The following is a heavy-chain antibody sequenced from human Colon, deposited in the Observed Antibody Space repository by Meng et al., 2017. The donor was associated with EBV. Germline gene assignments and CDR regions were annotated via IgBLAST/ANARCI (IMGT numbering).Heavy chain of an antibody. CDR1: GGSISSGNHY. Sequence: QGQLPDSGPGMVKPSQTLSLPCTVSGGSISSGNHYWSWIRQHPGKGLEYIGYIYYSGSTYYNPSLKSRVIISVDTSKNQFSLRLNSVTAADTAVYYCASLYGDSSVWYLDLWGRGTLVTVSS. D-gene: IGHD4-17*01. CDR3: ASLYGDSSVWYLDL. CDR2: IYYSGST. V-gene: IGHV4-31*03. J-gene: IGHJ2*01.